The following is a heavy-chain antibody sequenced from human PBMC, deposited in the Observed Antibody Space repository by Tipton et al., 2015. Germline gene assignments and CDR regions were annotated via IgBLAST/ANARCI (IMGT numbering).Heavy chain of an antibody. CDR1: GGSISSSFYY. CDR3: ARGAGNSSTWDFDY. J-gene: IGHJ4*02. Sequence: TLSLTCTVSGGSISSSFYYWGWIRQPPGKGLEWIGSIYYSGSTYFNPSLKSRVTISVDTSKNQFSLKLSSVTAADTAVYYCARGAGNSSTWDFDYWGQGSLVTVSS. D-gene: IGHD2/OR15-2a*01. V-gene: IGHV4-39*01. CDR2: IYYSGST.